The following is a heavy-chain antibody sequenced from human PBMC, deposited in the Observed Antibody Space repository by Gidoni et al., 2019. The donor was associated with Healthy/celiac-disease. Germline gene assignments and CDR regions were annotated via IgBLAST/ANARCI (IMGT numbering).Heavy chain of an antibody. J-gene: IGHJ4*02. Sequence: QVQLQESGPGLVKPSETLSLTCTVSGGSISSYYWSWIRQPPGKGLEWIGYIYYSGSTNYNPSLKSRVTISVDTSKNQFSLKLSSVTAADTAVYYCARERAGSWYRIFDYWGQGTLVTVSS. D-gene: IGHD6-13*01. CDR1: GGSISSYY. V-gene: IGHV4-59*01. CDR2: IYYSGST. CDR3: ARERAGSWYRIFDY.